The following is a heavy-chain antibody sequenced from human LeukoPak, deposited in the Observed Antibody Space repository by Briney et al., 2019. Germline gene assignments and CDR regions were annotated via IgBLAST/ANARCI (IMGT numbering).Heavy chain of an antibody. CDR3: ATNTMFRGIHAFDI. CDR2: IYPGDSDT. J-gene: IGHJ3*02. CDR1: GYSFTSYW. Sequence: GEPLQISCKGSGYSFTSYWIGWVRQMPGKGLEWMGIIYPGDSDTRYSPSFQGQVTISADKSISTAYLQWSSLKASDSAMYYCATNTMFRGIHAFDIWGQGTMVTVSS. D-gene: IGHD3-10*01. V-gene: IGHV5-51*01.